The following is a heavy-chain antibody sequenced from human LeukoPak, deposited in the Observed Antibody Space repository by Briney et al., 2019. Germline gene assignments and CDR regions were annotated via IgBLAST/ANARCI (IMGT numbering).Heavy chain of an antibody. D-gene: IGHD3-10*01. CDR3: AREGSVWFGESLYYYYYMDV. J-gene: IGHJ6*03. V-gene: IGHV3-7*01. Sequence: GGSLRLSCAASGFTFSSYWMSWVRQAPGKGLEWVASINQDGSEKYYVDSVKGRFTISRDNAKNSLCLQMNSLRAEDTAVYYCAREGSVWFGESLYYYYYMDVWGKGTTVTVSS. CDR2: INQDGSEK. CDR1: GFTFSSYW.